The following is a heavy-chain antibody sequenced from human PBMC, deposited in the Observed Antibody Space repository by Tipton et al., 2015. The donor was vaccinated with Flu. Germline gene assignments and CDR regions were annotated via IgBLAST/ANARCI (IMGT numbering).Heavy chain of an antibody. CDR3: ARYPRDSSGFSAAFDI. V-gene: IGHV4-4*07. CDR1: GGSISSYY. D-gene: IGHD3-22*01. J-gene: IGHJ3*02. CDR2: IYTSGST. Sequence: TLSLTCTVSGGSISSYYWSWIRQPAGKGLEWIGRIYTSGSTNYNPSLKSRVTMSVDTSKNQFSLKLSSVTAADTAVYYCARYPRDSSGFSAAFDIWGQGTMVTVSS.